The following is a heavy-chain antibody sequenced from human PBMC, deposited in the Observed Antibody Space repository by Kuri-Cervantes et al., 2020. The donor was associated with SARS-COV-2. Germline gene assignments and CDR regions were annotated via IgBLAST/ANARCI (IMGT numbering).Heavy chain of an antibody. V-gene: IGHV4-61*01. D-gene: IGHD2-21*02. CDR2: VYYSGNT. CDR3: VRLGDHYFDS. Sequence: GSLRLSCTVSGGSISSGSYYWSWIRQPPGKGLEWMGYVYYSGNTNYIPSLRSRLTVSVDTSRNQFSLKLTSVTAADTAVYYCVRLGDHYFDSWGQGTLVTVSS. CDR1: GGSISSGSYY. J-gene: IGHJ4*02.